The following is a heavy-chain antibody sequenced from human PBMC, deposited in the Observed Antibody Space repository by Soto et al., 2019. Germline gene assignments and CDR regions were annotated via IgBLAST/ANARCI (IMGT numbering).Heavy chain of an antibody. D-gene: IGHD3-16*02. Sequence: PGGSLRLSCAASGFTFSSYAMSWVRQNPGKGLEWVSAISGSGGSTYYADSVKGRFTISRDNSKNTLYLQMNSLRAEDTAVYYCAGVIDYIWGSYRYFDYWGQGTLVTVSS. CDR3: AGVIDYIWGSYRYFDY. J-gene: IGHJ4*02. V-gene: IGHV3-23*01. CDR1: GFTFSSYA. CDR2: ISGSGGST.